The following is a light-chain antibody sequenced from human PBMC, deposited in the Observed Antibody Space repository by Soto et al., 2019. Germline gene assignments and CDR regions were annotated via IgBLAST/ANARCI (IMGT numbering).Light chain of an antibody. CDR2: NQS. V-gene: IGLV1-44*01. J-gene: IGLJ1*01. Sequence: QSALSQAPSVSATPGQRVTVSCSGDRSNIGTNPVNWYQQLPGTAPKLLIYNQSQRPSGVPDRFSGSKSGTSASLAINGLLSEDEADYYCVAWDDTLRAYVFGSGTKVTVL. CDR1: RSNIGTNP. CDR3: VAWDDTLRAYV.